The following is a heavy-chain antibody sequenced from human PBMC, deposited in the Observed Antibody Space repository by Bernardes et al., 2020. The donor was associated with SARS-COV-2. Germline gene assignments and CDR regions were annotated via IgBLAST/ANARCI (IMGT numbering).Heavy chain of an antibody. V-gene: IGHV3-23*01. CDR1: GFTFSSYA. J-gene: IGHJ3*02. Sequence: GGSLRLSCAASGFTFSSYAMSWVRQAPGKGLEWVSAISGSGGSTYYADSVKGRFTNSSDNSKNTLYLQMNSLRAEDTAVYYCGKPGPSPIVVVPAAVHDAFDIWGQGTMVTVSS. CDR2: ISGSGGST. D-gene: IGHD2-2*01. CDR3: GKPGPSPIVVVPAAVHDAFDI.